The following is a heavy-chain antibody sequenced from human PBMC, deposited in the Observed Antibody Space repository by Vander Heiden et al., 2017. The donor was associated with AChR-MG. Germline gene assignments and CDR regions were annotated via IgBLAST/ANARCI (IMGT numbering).Heavy chain of an antibody. J-gene: IGHJ5*02. V-gene: IGHV3-23*01. CDR3: AKDWGKGFDP. D-gene: IGHD3-16*01. CDR1: GFTFSSYA. Sequence: EVQLLEAGGGLVQPGGSLILSCAASGFTFSSYAMSWVRQAPGKGLEWVSAISGSGGSTYYADSVKGRFTISRDNSKNTRYLQMNSLRAEDTAVYYCAKDWGKGFDPWGQGTLVTVSS. CDR2: ISGSGGST.